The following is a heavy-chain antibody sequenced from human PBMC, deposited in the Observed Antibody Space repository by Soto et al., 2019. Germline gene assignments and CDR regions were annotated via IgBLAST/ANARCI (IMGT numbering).Heavy chain of an antibody. V-gene: IGHV1-69*01. CDR2: IIPIFGTA. D-gene: IGHD1-26*01. CDR1: GGTFSIYA. CDR3: ARDVDSTKYYGMDV. Sequence: VQLVQSGAEVKKPGSSVKVSCKASGGTFSIYAISWVRQAPGQGLEWMGGIIPIFGTANYAQKFQGRVTITADESTSTAYLELSSLSTEDTAMYYCARDVDSTKYYGMDVGGQGTTVTVSS. J-gene: IGHJ6*02.